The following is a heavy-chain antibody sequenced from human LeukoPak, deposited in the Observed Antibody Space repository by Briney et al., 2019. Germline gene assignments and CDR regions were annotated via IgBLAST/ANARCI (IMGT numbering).Heavy chain of an antibody. D-gene: IGHD3-10*01. V-gene: IGHV3-23*01. Sequence: PGGSLRLSCAASGFTFSSYWMSWVRQAPGKGLEWVSAISGSGGSTYYADSVKGRFTISRDNSKNTLYLQMNSLRAEDTAVYYCAKDHGFGEFNWFDPWGQGTLVTVSS. CDR3: AKDHGFGEFNWFDP. CDR2: ISGSGGST. CDR1: GFTFSSYW. J-gene: IGHJ5*02.